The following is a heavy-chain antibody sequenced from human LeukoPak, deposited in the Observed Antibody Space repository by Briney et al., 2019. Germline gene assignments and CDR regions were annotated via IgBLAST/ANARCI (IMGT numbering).Heavy chain of an antibody. CDR1: GYAFNTFG. CDR2: ISAYNGNT. CDR3: ARTTFLGSTYFQH. D-gene: IGHD1-1*01. Sequence: ASVKVSCKASGYAFNTFGISWVRQAPGQGLEGVGWISAYNGNTHYPQNLQGRVTMATDTSTNTAYMELTSLRSDDTAVYYCARTTFLGSTYFQHWGQGTLVTVSS. V-gene: IGHV1-18*01. J-gene: IGHJ1*01.